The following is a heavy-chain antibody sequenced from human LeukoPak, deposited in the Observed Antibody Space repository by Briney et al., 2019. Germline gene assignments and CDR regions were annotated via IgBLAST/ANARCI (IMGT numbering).Heavy chain of an antibody. CDR2: MSGSGGST. D-gene: IGHD1-1*01. Sequence: PGGSLRLSCAASGFTFSSYAMSWVRQAPGKGLEWVSAMSGSGGSTYYADSVKGRFTISRDNSKNTLYLQMNSLRAEDTAVYHCAKGGTGALDYWGQGTLVTVSS. CDR3: AKGGTGALDY. CDR1: GFTFSSYA. J-gene: IGHJ4*02. V-gene: IGHV3-23*01.